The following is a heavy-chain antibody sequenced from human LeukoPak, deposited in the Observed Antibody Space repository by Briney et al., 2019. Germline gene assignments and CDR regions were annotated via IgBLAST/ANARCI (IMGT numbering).Heavy chain of an antibody. J-gene: IGHJ4*02. D-gene: IGHD3-9*01. V-gene: IGHV4-39*01. Sequence: SETLSLTCTVSGGSISSSSYYWGWIRQPPGKGLEWIGSIYYSGSTYDNPSLKSRVTISVDTSKNQFSLKLSSVTAADTAVYYCAAYVLRYFDWLFPIDYWGQGTLVTVSS. CDR1: GGSISSSSYY. CDR2: IYYSGST. CDR3: AAYVLRYFDWLFPIDY.